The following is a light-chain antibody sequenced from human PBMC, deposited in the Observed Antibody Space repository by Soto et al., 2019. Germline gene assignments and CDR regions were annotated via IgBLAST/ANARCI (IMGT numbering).Light chain of an antibody. CDR2: DTS. CDR3: QQYGSSPRT. V-gene: IGKV3-20*01. J-gene: IGKJ1*01. Sequence: EIVLTQSPGTLSLSPGERATLSCRASQSVNSGYLAWYQHTPGQAPRLLIYDTSTRTTGSPDRVSGSGSGTDFTLTISRLEPEDCAVYYCQQYGSSPRTFGQGTKVEIK. CDR1: QSVNSGY.